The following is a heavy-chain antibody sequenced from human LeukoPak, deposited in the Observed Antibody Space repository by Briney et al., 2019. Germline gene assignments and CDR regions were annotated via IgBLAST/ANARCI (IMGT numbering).Heavy chain of an antibody. Sequence: GGSLRLSCAASGFTFSSYAMSWVRQAPGKGLEWVSAISGSGGSTYYADSVKGRFTISRDNSKNTLYLQMNSLRAEDTAVYYCARVKFGAREYQLLYGGYFDYWGQGTLVTVSS. CDR1: GFTFSSYA. D-gene: IGHD2-2*02. J-gene: IGHJ4*02. CDR2: ISGSGGST. CDR3: ARVKFGAREYQLLYGGYFDY. V-gene: IGHV3-23*01.